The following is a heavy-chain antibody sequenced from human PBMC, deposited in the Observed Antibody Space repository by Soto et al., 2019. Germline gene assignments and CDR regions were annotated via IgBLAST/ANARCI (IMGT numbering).Heavy chain of an antibody. D-gene: IGHD6-13*01. J-gene: IGHJ2*01. CDR2: MNPNSGKT. CDR3: ARRGFSSSWGYWYFDL. V-gene: IGHV1-8*01. CDR1: GYTFTSYD. Sequence: QVQLVQSGAEVKKPGASVKVSCKASGYTFTSYDINWVRQATGQGLEWMGWMNPNSGKTGYAQKLQGRVTITRNTSISTAYMELSSLRSEDTAVYFCARRGFSSSWGYWYFDLWGRGTLVTVSS.